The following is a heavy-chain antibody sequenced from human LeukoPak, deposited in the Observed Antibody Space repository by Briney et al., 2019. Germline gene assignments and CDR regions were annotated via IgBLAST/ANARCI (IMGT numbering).Heavy chain of an antibody. CDR1: GYTFTDYD. Sequence: ASVKVSCKASGYTFTDYDFNWVRQAPGQGLEWMGWIKSNNGHTGYAQKFQGRVTMTRDTSKSTAYMELSSLTFEDTAVYYCAGGPPNWGMVGYWGQGTLVTVSS. CDR3: AGGPPNWGMVGY. CDR2: IKSNNGHT. J-gene: IGHJ4*02. V-gene: IGHV1-8*01. D-gene: IGHD7-27*01.